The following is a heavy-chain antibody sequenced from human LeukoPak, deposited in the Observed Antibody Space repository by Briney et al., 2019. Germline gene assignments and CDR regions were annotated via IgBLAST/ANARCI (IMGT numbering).Heavy chain of an antibody. CDR1: GLIFSSYS. CDR3: ARVGVDYSGNIIKYFFDY. CDR2: INHSGST. Sequence: GSLRLSCAASGLIFSSYSMNWVRQPPGKGLEWIGEINHSGSTNYNPSLKSRVTISVDTSKNQFSLKLSPVTAADTAVYYCARVGVDYSGNIIKYFFDYWGQGTLVTVSS. V-gene: IGHV4-34*01. D-gene: IGHD4-23*01. J-gene: IGHJ4*02.